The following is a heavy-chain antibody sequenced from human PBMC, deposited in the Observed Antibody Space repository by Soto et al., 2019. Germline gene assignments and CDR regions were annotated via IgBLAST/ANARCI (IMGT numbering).Heavy chain of an antibody. D-gene: IGHD5-12*01. CDR3: AREMATIHNWFDP. CDR2: IDPSDSYT. J-gene: IGHJ5*02. V-gene: IGHV5-10-1*01. Sequence: GESLKISCQGSGYSFTSYWISWVRQMPGKGLEWMGRIDPSDSYTNYSPSFQGHVTISADKSISTAYLQWSSLKASDTAMYYCAREMATIHNWFDPWGQGTLVTVSS. CDR1: GYSFTSYW.